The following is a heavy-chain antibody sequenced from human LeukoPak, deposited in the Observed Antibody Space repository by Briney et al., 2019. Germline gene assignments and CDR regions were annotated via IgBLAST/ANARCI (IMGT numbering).Heavy chain of an antibody. CDR3: ARGRQLVDYYYYYMDV. CDR1: GGSFSGYY. Sequence: SETLSLTCAVYGGSFSGYYWSWIRQPPGKGLEWIGEINHSGSTNYNPSLKSRVTISVDTSKNQFSLKLSSVTAADTAVYYCARGRQLVDYYYYYMDVWGKGTTVTVSS. D-gene: IGHD6-13*01. V-gene: IGHV4-34*01. CDR2: INHSGST. J-gene: IGHJ6*03.